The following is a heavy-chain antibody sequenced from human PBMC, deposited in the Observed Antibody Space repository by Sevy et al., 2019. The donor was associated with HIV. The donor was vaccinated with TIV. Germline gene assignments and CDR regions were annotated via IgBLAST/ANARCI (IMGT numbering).Heavy chain of an antibody. CDR3: ARDMGGGNYYYYGMDV. D-gene: IGHD3-16*01. CDR1: GFTFDDYA. CDR2: ISWDSGNT. Sequence: GGSLRLSCAASGFTFDDYAMHWVRQVPGKGLEWVSLISWDSGNTYYADSVKGRFTISRDNSENSLYLQMNSLRAEDTALYDCARDMGGGNYYYYGMDVWGQGTTVTVSS. V-gene: IGHV3-43D*03. J-gene: IGHJ6*02.